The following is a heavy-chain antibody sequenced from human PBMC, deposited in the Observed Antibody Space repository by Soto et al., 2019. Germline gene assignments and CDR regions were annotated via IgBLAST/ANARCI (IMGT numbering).Heavy chain of an antibody. J-gene: IGHJ5*02. Sequence: SETLSLTCTVSGGSLSSYYWTWIRQSPGKGLEWIGYVYFSGNTNYNPSLKSRVAISIDTSKNQFSLRLASVTAADTAFYYCGSVRPSGYVLSWGQGTLVTVSS. CDR2: VYFSGNT. V-gene: IGHV4-59*01. CDR1: GGSLSSYY. D-gene: IGHD6-25*01. CDR3: GSVRPSGYVLS.